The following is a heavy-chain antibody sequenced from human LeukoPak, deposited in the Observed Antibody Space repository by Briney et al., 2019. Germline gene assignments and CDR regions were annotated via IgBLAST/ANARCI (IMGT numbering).Heavy chain of an antibody. CDR2: IIPIFGTA. CDR1: GGTFSSYA. Sequence: ASVKVSCKASGGTFSSYAISWVRQAPGQGLEWMGGIIPIFGTANYAQKFQGRVTITADESTSTAYMGLSSLRSEDTAVYYCARSNYDILTGYFSYLDYWGQGTLVTVSS. V-gene: IGHV1-69*13. CDR3: ARSNYDILTGYFSYLDY. D-gene: IGHD3-9*01. J-gene: IGHJ4*02.